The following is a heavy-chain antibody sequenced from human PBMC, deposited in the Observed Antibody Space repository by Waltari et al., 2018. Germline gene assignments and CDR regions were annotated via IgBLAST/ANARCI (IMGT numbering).Heavy chain of an antibody. CDR3: ARDMTVSQSDGFDL. CDR1: GFIFSDLY. J-gene: IGHJ3*01. V-gene: IGHV3-7*01. Sequence: EVQLVESGGGLVQPGGSLRLSCAASGFIFSDLYMSWVRQAPGKGLEWVANIKQDGSETYYLDSVKGRFTISKDDVGNSLSLQMNNLRVEDTAVYYCARDMTVSQSDGFDLWGQGTMVTVS. D-gene: IGHD4-4*01. CDR2: IKQDGSET.